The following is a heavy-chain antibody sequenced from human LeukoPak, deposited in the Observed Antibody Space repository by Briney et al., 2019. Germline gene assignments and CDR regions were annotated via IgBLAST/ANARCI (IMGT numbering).Heavy chain of an antibody. D-gene: IGHD4-23*01. Sequence: GGSLRLSCAASGFTFDDYAMHWVRQAPGKGLEWVSLISGDGGSTYYADSVKGRFTISRGNSKNSLYLQMNSLRTEDTALYYCAKDRTNYGGNSGNWFDPWGQGTLVTVSS. J-gene: IGHJ5*02. CDR1: GFTFDDYA. V-gene: IGHV3-43*02. CDR3: AKDRTNYGGNSGNWFDP. CDR2: ISGDGGST.